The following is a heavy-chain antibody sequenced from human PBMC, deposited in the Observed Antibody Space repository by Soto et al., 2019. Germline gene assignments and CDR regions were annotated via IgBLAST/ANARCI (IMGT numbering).Heavy chain of an antibody. CDR1: GFTCSSYA. J-gene: IGHJ4*02. Sequence: GGSLRLSCAASGFTCSSYAMSWVRQAPGKGLEWVSAISGSGGSTYYADSVKGRFTISRDNSKNTLYLQMNSLRAEDTAVYYCAKDLAVTAILGYFDYWGQGTLVTVSS. CDR2: ISGSGGST. D-gene: IGHD2-21*02. CDR3: AKDLAVTAILGYFDY. V-gene: IGHV3-23*01.